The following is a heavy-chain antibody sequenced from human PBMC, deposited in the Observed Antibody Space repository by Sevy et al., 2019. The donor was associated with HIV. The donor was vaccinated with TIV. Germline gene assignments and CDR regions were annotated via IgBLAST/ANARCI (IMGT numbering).Heavy chain of an antibody. V-gene: IGHV4-59*01. CDR2: IYYTGST. D-gene: IGHD5-12*01. J-gene: IGHJ5*02. CDR1: GGSISAYY. Sequence: SETLSLTCTVFGGSISAYYWSWIRQSPEKGLQYIGYIYYTGSTNNNPSLKSRVTISVDTSKNQFSLRLTSVTAADTAIYYCARAPPVRSGDDALNWFDPWGQGTLVTVSS. CDR3: ARAPPVRSGDDALNWFDP.